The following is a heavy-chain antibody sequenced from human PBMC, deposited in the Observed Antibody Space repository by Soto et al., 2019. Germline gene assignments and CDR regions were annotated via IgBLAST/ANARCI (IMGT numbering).Heavy chain of an antibody. V-gene: IGHV3-30-3*01. Sequence: QVQLVESGGGVVQPGRSLRLSCAASGFTFSSYARHWVRQAPGKGREWVAVISSDGSNKYYADSVKGLFTIDRDNAKNTLYLQLNSLRAEDTAVYYCARPLWRDDYNWGYFDLWGRCTLVTVSS. CDR1: GFTFSSYA. D-gene: IGHD4-4*01. J-gene: IGHJ2*01. CDR3: ARPLWRDDYNWGYFDL. CDR2: ISSDGSNK.